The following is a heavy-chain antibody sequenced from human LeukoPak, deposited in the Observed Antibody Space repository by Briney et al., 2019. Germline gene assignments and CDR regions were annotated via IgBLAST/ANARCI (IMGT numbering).Heavy chain of an antibody. D-gene: IGHD2-2*01. J-gene: IGHJ4*02. CDR2: ISGGGGSA. Sequence: GGSLRLSCAGSGFTFSSYPMSWVHQAPAKGLQWVSAISGGGGSAYYADSVKGRFTISRDNSKGTLYLQMHSLRAEDTAIYYCAARPLMPPRFDYWGQGTLVTVSS. CDR3: AARPLMPPRFDY. V-gene: IGHV3-23*01. CDR1: GFTFSSYP.